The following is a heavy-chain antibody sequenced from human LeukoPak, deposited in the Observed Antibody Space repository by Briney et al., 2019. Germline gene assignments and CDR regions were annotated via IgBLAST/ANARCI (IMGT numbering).Heavy chain of an antibody. V-gene: IGHV3-64*04. CDR2: ISDSGGST. J-gene: IGHJ4*02. CDR3: ARDFTHYFDF. Sequence: GGSLRLSCSASGFPFSSYAMHWVRQAPGKGLEYVSAISDSGGSTYYADSVQGRFTISRDNSKNTLYLQMNSLRVEDTAVYYCARDFTHYFDFWGQGTLVTVSS. D-gene: IGHD3-16*01. CDR1: GFPFSSYA.